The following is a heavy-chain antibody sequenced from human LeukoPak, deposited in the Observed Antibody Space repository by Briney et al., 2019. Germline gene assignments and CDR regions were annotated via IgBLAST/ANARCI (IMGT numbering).Heavy chain of an antibody. D-gene: IGHD6-19*01. Sequence: GASVKVSCKASGYTFTSHGISWERQGPGQGLEWLGWISAYYGNTNYAQKLQGSVTMTTDTSTSTAYMELRSLRSGDTAFYYCARDYSSGWYAFDYWGQGTLVTVSS. CDR2: ISAYYGNT. V-gene: IGHV1-18*01. CDR1: GYTFTSHG. CDR3: ARDYSSGWYAFDY. J-gene: IGHJ4*02.